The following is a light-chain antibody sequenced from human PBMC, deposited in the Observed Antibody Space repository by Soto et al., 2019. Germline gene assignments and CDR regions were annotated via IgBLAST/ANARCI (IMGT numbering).Light chain of an antibody. CDR3: QQSYSTLIR. Sequence: DIEMTQSPSSLSASVGDRVTITCRASQSISSFLNWYQQKGGKAPKLLIQGATGLQSGVPLRFSGSGAGTEFSLTISRLQPAEFASYYCQQSYSTLIRVGGGNRVEIK. V-gene: IGKV1-39*01. CDR2: GAT. J-gene: IGKJ4*01. CDR1: QSISSF.